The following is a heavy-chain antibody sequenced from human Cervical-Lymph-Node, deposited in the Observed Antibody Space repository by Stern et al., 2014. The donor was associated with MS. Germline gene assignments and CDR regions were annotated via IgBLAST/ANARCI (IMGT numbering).Heavy chain of an antibody. Sequence: QVQLVESGGGVVQPGRSLRLSCAASGFTFSSYGMHWVRQAPGKGLEWGAVIWYDGSNKYHGDSVKGRFTISRDNSKNTLNLQMNSLRVEDTAVYYCVRDGEVGAPIYYKDGMDVWGQGTTVTVSS. V-gene: IGHV3-33*08. D-gene: IGHD1-26*01. J-gene: IGHJ6*02. CDR3: VRDGEVGAPIYYKDGMDV. CDR1: GFTFSSYG. CDR2: IWYDGSNK.